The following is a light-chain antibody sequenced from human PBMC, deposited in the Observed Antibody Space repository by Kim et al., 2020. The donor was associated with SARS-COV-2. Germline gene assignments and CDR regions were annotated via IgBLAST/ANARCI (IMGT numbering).Light chain of an antibody. CDR1: NIGSKS. J-gene: IGLJ3*02. CDR3: QVWDSTSDHPV. CDR2: YDR. Sequence: SYERTQTPPVSVAPGMTASITCGGNNIGSKSVHWYQQKPGQAPVLVMYYDRDRPSGIPERFSGSNSGNTATLTISRVEAGDEANYYCQVWDSTSDHPVFGGGTQLTVL. V-gene: IGLV3-21*04.